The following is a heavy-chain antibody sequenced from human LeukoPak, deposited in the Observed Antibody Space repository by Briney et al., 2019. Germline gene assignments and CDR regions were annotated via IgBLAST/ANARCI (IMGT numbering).Heavy chain of an antibody. J-gene: IGHJ4*02. Sequence: KPSETLSLTCTVSGGSISSISYSWGWIRQPPGKGREWIVCMYYSGSTYDNPSLKSRITMSVDTSKNQFSLKLRSVTAADTAVYYCARHDRGAIPIRPPDYWGQGTLVTVSS. CDR3: ARHDRGAIPIRPPDY. V-gene: IGHV4-39*01. CDR1: GGSISSISYS. D-gene: IGHD3-22*01. CDR2: MYYSGST.